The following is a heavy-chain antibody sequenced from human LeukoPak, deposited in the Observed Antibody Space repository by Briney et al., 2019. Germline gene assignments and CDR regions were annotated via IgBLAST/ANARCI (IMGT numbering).Heavy chain of an antibody. Sequence: SETLSLTCTVSGGSISSGGYYWSWIRQHPGQGLEWIGYIYYSGSTCYNPSLKSRVTISVDTSKNQFSLKLSSVTAADTAVYYCARARTTVVTLDYWGQGTLVTVSS. V-gene: IGHV4-31*03. CDR3: ARARTTVVTLDY. CDR1: GGSISSGGYY. J-gene: IGHJ4*02. D-gene: IGHD4-23*01. CDR2: IYYSGST.